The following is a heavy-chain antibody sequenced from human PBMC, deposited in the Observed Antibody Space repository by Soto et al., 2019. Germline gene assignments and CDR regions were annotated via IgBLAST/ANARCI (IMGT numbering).Heavy chain of an antibody. V-gene: IGHV4-61*03. D-gene: IGHD4-17*01. J-gene: IGHJ5*02. CDR2: IYYNGTT. CDR3: ARVDYGDYPWFDP. CDR1: GGSVNSYTHY. Sequence: HVQLQESGPGLVKPSETLSLTCAVSGGSVNSYTHYWSWIRQPPGKVLEWIGHIYYNGTTYYNPSLKRRVTLSVDTSKNHFSLNMRSVTAADTAVYYCARVDYGDYPWFDPWGQGTLVTVSS.